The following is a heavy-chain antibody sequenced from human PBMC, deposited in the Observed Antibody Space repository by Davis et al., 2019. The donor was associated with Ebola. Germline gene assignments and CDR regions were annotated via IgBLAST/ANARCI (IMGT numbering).Heavy chain of an antibody. CDR1: GGSISSSSYY. Sequence: SETLSLTCTVSGGSISSSSYYWGWIRQPPGKGLEWIGEINHSGSTNYNPSLKSRVTISVDTSKNQFSLKLSSVTAADTAVYYCARGYYYDSSGYPYWGQGTLVTVSS. V-gene: IGHV4-39*07. J-gene: IGHJ4*02. CDR2: INHSGST. CDR3: ARGYYYDSSGYPY. D-gene: IGHD3-22*01.